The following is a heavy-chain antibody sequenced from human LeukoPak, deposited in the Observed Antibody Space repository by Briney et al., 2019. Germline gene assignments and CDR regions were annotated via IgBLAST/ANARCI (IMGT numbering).Heavy chain of an antibody. CDR2: ISSSGSTI. CDR1: GFTFSSYE. Sequence: GGSLRLSCAASGFTFSSYEMNWVREAPGKGLEGVSYISSSGSTIYYADSVKGRFTISRDNAKNSLYLQMNSLRAEDTAVYYCARGDGSGSPPDVWGQGTTVTVSS. J-gene: IGHJ6*02. V-gene: IGHV3-48*03. D-gene: IGHD3-10*01. CDR3: ARGDGSGSPPDV.